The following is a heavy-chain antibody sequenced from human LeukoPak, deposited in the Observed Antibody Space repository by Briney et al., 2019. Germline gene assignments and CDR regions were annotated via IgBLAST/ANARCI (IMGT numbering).Heavy chain of an antibody. CDR3: ARQGIITIFGVVQHYYMDV. V-gene: IGHV4-4*07. CDR1: GGSISSYY. CDR2: IYTSGST. J-gene: IGHJ6*03. Sequence: PSETLSLTCTVSGGSISSYYWSWIRQPAGKGLEWIGRIYTSGSTNYNPSLKSRVTISVDTSKNQFSLRLSSVTAADTAVYYCARQGIITIFGVVQHYYMDVWGKGTTVTVSS. D-gene: IGHD3-3*01.